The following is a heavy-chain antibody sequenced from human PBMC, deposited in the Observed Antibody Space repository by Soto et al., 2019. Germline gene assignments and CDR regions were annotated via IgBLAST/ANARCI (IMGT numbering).Heavy chain of an antibody. CDR2: IYYSGST. Sequence: PSETLSLTCTVSGGSVSSGSYYWNWIRQPPGKGLEWIGYIYYSGSTTYTPSLKSRVTISVDTSKNPFSLKLSSVTAADTAVYYCARHRFGSGYYWRNEAFDIWGQGTMVT. V-gene: IGHV4-61*01. D-gene: IGHD3-22*01. J-gene: IGHJ3*02. CDR3: ARHRFGSGYYWRNEAFDI. CDR1: GGSVSSGSYY.